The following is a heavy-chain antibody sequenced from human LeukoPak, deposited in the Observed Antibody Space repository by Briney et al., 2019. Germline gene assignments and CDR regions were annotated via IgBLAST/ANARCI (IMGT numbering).Heavy chain of an antibody. CDR2: ISGSGGST. V-gene: IGHV3-23*01. CDR3: AKDGDIVVVVAATPGWFDP. Sequence: GGSLRLSCAASGFTFSSYGMSWVRQAPGKGLEWVSAISGSGGSTYYADSVKGRFTISRDNSKNTLYLQMNSLRAEGTAVYYCAKDGDIVVVVAATPGWFDPWGQGTLVTVSS. D-gene: IGHD2-15*01. J-gene: IGHJ5*02. CDR1: GFTFSSYG.